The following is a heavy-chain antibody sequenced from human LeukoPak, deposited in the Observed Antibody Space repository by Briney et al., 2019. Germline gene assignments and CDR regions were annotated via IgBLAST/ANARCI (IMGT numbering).Heavy chain of an antibody. CDR3: ARDLRWGVVTHDAFDI. CDR1: AGSISSYY. D-gene: IGHD4-23*01. Sequence: ETLCITRTVSAGSISSYYWSWIRQPQGKGLEWIGYVYYSGNTNYNPSLKSRFTISIDTSKKQFSMKLSSVTAADTAVYYCARDLRWGVVTHDAFDIWGQETLAAVSS. J-gene: IGHJ3*02. V-gene: IGHV4-59*01. CDR2: VYYSGNT.